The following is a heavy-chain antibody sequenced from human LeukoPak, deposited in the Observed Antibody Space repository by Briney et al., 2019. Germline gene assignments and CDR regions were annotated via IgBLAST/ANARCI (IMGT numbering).Heavy chain of an antibody. D-gene: IGHD5-24*01. CDR2: INSDASST. CDR3: ARSEGYSFDY. J-gene: IGHJ4*02. Sequence: GGSLRLSCAASGFTFSTYWMHWVRQSPGKGLVWVSRINSDASSTKYADSVKGRFTISRDNAKNTLYLQMNSLRAEDTAIYYCARSEGYSFDYWGQGTLVTVSS. CDR1: GFTFSTYW. V-gene: IGHV3-74*01.